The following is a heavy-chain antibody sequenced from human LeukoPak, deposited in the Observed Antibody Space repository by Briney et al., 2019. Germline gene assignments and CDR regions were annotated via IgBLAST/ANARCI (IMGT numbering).Heavy chain of an antibody. Sequence: PGGSLRLSCAASGFAFSHYGMHWVRQAPGKGLEWVAVILNDGTQPHYADSVRGRFSISRDNSKNTLLLQVNSLRDEDTAVYYCARDDALEDNGLDNWGRGTMVTVSS. CDR1: GFAFSHYG. CDR3: ARDDALEDNGLDN. D-gene: IGHD2-8*01. CDR2: ILNDGTQP. V-gene: IGHV3-33*01. J-gene: IGHJ3*02.